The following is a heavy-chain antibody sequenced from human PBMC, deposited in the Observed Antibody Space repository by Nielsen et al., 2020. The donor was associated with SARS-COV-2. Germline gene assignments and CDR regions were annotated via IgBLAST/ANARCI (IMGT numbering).Heavy chain of an antibody. Sequence: SETLSLTCAVYGGSFSGYYWSWIRQPPGKGLEWIGEINHSGSTNYNPSLKSRVTISVDTSKNQFPLKLSSVTAADTAVYYCARGRREVLGPGPHSVRYYGMDVRGQGTTVTVTS. V-gene: IGHV4-34*01. CDR2: INHSGST. D-gene: IGHD3-10*01. J-gene: IGHJ6*02. CDR1: GGSFSGYY. CDR3: ARGRREVLGPGPHSVRYYGMDV.